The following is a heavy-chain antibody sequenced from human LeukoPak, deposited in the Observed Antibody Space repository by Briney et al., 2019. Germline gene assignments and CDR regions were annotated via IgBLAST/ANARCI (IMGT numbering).Heavy chain of an antibody. J-gene: IGHJ6*03. CDR2: FIPIFVPA. V-gene: IGHV1-69*13. Sequence: ASVKVSCKASGGTFSSYAITWVRQAPGQRVECMGGFIPIFVPANNAQKFQGRVTFTEEESTSTDSMELSSLPSEDTAVYYCATVYSSSSYVDYYYYYMDVWGKGTTVTVSS. CDR1: GGTFSSYA. CDR3: ATVYSSSSYVDYYYYYMDV. D-gene: IGHD6-6*01.